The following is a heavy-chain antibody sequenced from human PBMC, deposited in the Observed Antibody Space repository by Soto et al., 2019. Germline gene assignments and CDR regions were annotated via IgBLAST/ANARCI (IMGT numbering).Heavy chain of an antibody. D-gene: IGHD4-4*01. CDR2: VSSGGTS. CDR1: GDSLSSATHY. V-gene: IGHV4-31*03. CDR3: VGGLTSIYNYFDA. Sequence: LPLTCTVSGDSLSSATHYWNWVRQHPGKGLEWIGYVSSGGTSYYSPSLKSRVFMSVDTSKNLFSLKMSSVTAADTAIYYCVGGLTSIYNYFDASSQGTQVTVS. J-gene: IGHJ4*02.